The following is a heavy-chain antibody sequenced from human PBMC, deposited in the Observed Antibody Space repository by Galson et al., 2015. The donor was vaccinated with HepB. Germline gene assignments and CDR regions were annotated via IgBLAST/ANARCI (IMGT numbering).Heavy chain of an antibody. CDR2: ISSSSSYI. D-gene: IGHD1/OR15-1a*01. V-gene: IGHV3-21*01. CDR3: ARDRENRGQPMDV. Sequence: SLRLSCAASGFTFSSYSMNWVRQAPGKGLEWVSSISSSSSYIYYADSVKGRFTISRDNAKNSLYLQMNSLRAEDTAVYYCARDRENRGQPMDVWGKGTTVTVSS. CDR1: GFTFSSYS. J-gene: IGHJ6*03.